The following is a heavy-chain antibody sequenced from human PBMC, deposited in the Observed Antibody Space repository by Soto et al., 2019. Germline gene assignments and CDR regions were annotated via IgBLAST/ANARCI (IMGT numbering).Heavy chain of an antibody. Sequence: PSETLSLTCTVSGGSISSSSYYWGWIRQPPGKGLEWIGSIYYSGSTYYNPSLKSRVTISVDTSKNQFSLKLSSVAAADTAVYYCARQGYGSGSYYLPLTTYYYYYGMDVWGQGTTVTVSS. V-gene: IGHV4-39*01. J-gene: IGHJ6*02. CDR1: GGSISSSSYY. CDR2: IYYSGST. CDR3: ARQGYGSGSYYLPLTTYYYYYGMDV. D-gene: IGHD3-10*01.